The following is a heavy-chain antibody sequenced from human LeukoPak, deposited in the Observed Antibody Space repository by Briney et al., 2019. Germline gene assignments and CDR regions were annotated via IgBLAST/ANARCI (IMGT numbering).Heavy chain of an antibody. CDR3: ARAGGFFSPFGY. CDR1: GGSISSGGYY. J-gene: IGHJ4*02. V-gene: IGHV4-31*03. CDR2: IYYSGST. D-gene: IGHD3-16*01. Sequence: SETLSLTCTVSGGSISSGGYYWRWIRQHPGDGLEWIGYIYYSGSTYYNPSLKSRVTISIDTSKNQFSLKLSSVTAADTAVYYCARAGGFFSPFGYWGQGTLVTVSS.